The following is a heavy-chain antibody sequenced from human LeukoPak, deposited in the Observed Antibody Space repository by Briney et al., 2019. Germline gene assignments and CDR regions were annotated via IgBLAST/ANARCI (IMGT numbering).Heavy chain of an antibody. D-gene: IGHD3-3*01. J-gene: IGHJ4*02. Sequence: SVKVSCKASGGTFSSYAISWVRQAPGQGLEWMGGIIPVFGTANYAQKFQGRVTITTDESTSTAYMELSSLRSEDTAVYYCARDLDDFWSGHDTDWGQGTLVTVSS. CDR1: GGTFSSYA. V-gene: IGHV1-69*05. CDR3: ARDLDDFWSGHDTD. CDR2: IIPVFGTA.